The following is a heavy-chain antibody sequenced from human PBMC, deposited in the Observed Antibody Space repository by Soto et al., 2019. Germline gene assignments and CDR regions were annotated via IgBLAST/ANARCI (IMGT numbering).Heavy chain of an antibody. CDR1: GGSISSYY. CDR3: ARDLRAARKNWFDP. D-gene: IGHD6-6*01. CDR2: IYYSGST. Sequence: PSETLSLTCTVSGGSISSYYWSWIRQPPGKGLEWIGYIYYSGSTNYNPSLKSRVTISVDTSKNQFSLKLSSVTAADTAVYYCARDLRAARKNWFDPWGQGTLVTVSS. J-gene: IGHJ5*02. V-gene: IGHV4-59*01.